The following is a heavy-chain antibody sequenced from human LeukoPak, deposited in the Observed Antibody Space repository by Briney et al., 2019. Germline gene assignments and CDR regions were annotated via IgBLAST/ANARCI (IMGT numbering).Heavy chain of an antibody. D-gene: IGHD6-6*01. Sequence: SETLSLTCTVSGGSISSSSYYWGWIRQPPGKGLEWIGSIYYSGSTYYNPSLKSRVTISVDTSKNQFSLKLSSVTAADTAVHYCAREFGSEYSSSLGDFDYWGQGTLVTVSS. CDR1: GGSISSSSYY. CDR2: IYYSGST. CDR3: AREFGSEYSSSLGDFDY. V-gene: IGHV4-39*07. J-gene: IGHJ4*02.